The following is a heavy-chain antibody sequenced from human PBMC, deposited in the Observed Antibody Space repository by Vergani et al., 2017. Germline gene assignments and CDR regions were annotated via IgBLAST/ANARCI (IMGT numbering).Heavy chain of an antibody. CDR1: GFTFSSYA. V-gene: IGHV3-23*03. CDR2: IYSGGSST. D-gene: IGHD4-17*01. CDR3: AKDLFGTVTTSLSYMDV. Sequence: EVQLLESGGGLVQPGGSLRLSCAASGFTFSSYAMSWVRQAPGKGLEWVSVIYSGGSSTYYADSVKGRFTISRDNSKNTLYLQMNSLRAEDTAVYYCAKDLFGTVTTSLSYMDVWGKGTTVTVSS. J-gene: IGHJ6*03.